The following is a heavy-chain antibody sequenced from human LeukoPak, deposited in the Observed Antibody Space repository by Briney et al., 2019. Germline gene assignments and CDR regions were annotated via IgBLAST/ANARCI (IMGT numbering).Heavy chain of an antibody. CDR3: ATGGWYLAY. CDR2: IKEDGSEK. D-gene: IGHD6-19*01. CDR1: GFTFSSYW. Sequence: GGSLRLSCAASGFTFSSYWMHWVRQAPGKGLVWVANIKEDGSEKYYLDSVKGRISISRDNAKNSLYLQINSLKVEDRAVYYCATGGWYLAYWGQGTLVTVSS. J-gene: IGHJ4*02. V-gene: IGHV3-7*01.